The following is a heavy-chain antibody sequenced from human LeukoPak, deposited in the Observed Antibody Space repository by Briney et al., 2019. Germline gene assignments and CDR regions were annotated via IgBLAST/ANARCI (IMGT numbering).Heavy chain of an antibody. CDR1: GGTFSSYA. CDR3: ARGGLSGHDYLFDY. CDR2: IIPILGIA. V-gene: IGHV1-69*04. D-gene: IGHD5-12*01. J-gene: IGHJ4*02. Sequence: ASVKVSCKASGGTFSSYAISWVRQAPGQGLEWMGRIIPILGIANYAQKFQGRVTITADKSTSTAYMELSSLRSEDTAVYYCARGGLSGHDYLFDYWGQGTLVTVSS.